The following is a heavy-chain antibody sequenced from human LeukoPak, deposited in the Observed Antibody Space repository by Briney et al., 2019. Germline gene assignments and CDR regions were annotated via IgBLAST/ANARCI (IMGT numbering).Heavy chain of an antibody. D-gene: IGHD5-18*01. V-gene: IGHV4-59*01. CDR3: ARDQEGYGIDI. CDR1: GGSISSYY. Sequence: SETLSLTCTVSGGSISSYYWSWIRQPQGKGLEWIGYIYYSGGTTYSPSLQSRVTMSVDTSKNQFSLKLRSVAAADTAVYYCARDQEGYGIDIWGQGTMVTVSS. CDR2: IYYSGGT. J-gene: IGHJ3*02.